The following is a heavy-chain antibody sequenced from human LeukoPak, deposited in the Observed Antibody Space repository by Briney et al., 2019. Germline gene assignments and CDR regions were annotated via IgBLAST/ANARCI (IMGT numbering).Heavy chain of an antibody. V-gene: IGHV1-69*04. CDR3: AREAHYYYYYGMDV. CDR1: GGTFSSYA. Sequence: SVKVSCKASGGTFSSYAISWVRQAPGQGLEWMGRIIPILGIANYAQKFQGRVPITADKSTSTAYMELSSLRSEDTAVYYCAREAHYYYYYGMDVWGQGTTVTFSS. CDR2: IIPILGIA. J-gene: IGHJ6*02.